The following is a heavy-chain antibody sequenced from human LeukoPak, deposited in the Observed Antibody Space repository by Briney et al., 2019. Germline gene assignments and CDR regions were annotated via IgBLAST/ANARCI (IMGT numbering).Heavy chain of an antibody. V-gene: IGHV1-2*02. CDR1: GYSFIANY. D-gene: IGHD3-22*01. J-gene: IGHJ4*02. CDR3: ARGRDYYDNSGVDY. Sequence: ASVTVSCKASGYSFIANYIHWVRQAPGQGLEWMGWINPNSGATNYAQKFQDRVIMTRDTPISTAYMDLSRLTSDDTAVYYCARGRDYYDNSGVDYWGQGTLVTVSS. CDR2: INPNSGAT.